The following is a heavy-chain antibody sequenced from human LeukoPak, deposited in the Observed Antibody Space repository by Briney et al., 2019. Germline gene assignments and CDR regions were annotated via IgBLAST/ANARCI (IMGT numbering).Heavy chain of an antibody. J-gene: IGHJ6*03. V-gene: IGHV3-11*01. CDR1: GFNFGDDF. Sequence: GGSLRLSCAASGFNFGDDFMTWIREAPGKGLEWISFISHSGMTISYAESVRGRFTISRDSGKNTLFLQMTKLGAEDTALYYCARGRTGHQSYYYYYMDVWGKGTPVIVSS. D-gene: IGHD3/OR15-3a*01. CDR3: ARGRTGHQSYYYYYMDV. CDR2: ISHSGMTI.